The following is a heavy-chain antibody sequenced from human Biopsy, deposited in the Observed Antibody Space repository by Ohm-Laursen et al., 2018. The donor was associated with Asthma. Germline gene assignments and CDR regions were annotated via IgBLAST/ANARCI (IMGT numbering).Heavy chain of an antibody. CDR2: LFYSGAT. CDR1: GASINSGGFS. V-gene: IGHV4-30-2*01. D-gene: IGHD3-9*01. Sequence: TLSLTCTVSGASINSGGFSWNWIRQPPGKGLGLISYLFYSGATFYNPSPKSRVTISVDRSQRQFSLKVNSVTAADTAVYYCARMNTLIQAANYFSYAMDVWGQGTTVTVSS. CDR3: ARMNTLIQAANYFSYAMDV. J-gene: IGHJ6*02.